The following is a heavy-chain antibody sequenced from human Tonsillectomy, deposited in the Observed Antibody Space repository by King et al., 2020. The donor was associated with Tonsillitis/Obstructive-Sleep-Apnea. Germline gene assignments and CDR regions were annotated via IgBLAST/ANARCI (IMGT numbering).Heavy chain of an antibody. CDR1: GYTFTSYG. CDR3: ARVDYDSRGYYSGFDF. CDR2: ISAYNGNT. D-gene: IGHD3-22*01. J-gene: IGHJ4*02. Sequence: QLVQSGTEVKKPGASVKVSCKASGYTFTSYGIGWVRQAPGQGLEWMGWISAYNGNTNYAQKFQGRVTMTTDTSTSTAYMELRSLRSDDTAVYYCARVDYDSRGYYSGFDFWGQGTLVTVSS. V-gene: IGHV1-18*01.